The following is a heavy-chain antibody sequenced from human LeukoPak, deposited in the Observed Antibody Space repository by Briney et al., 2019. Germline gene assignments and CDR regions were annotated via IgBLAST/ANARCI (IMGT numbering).Heavy chain of an antibody. CDR2: ISSTSNAI. J-gene: IGHJ4*02. D-gene: IGHD2-2*02. CDR1: GFTFSSYS. CDR3: APLYQYRSGGGY. Sequence: GGSLRLSCSASGFTFSSYSMNWVRQAPGRGLEWVSHISSTSNAIYYADSVKGRFTISRDNSKNTLYLQMNSLRAEDTATYYCAPLYQYRSGGGYWGQGTLVTVSS. V-gene: IGHV3-48*01.